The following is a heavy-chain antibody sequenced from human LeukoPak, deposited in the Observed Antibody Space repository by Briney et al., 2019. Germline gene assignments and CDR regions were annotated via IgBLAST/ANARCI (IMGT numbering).Heavy chain of an antibody. CDR2: IYTSGST. CDR3: ARSPYDSSGYSSVLFDY. D-gene: IGHD3-22*01. Sequence: SETLSLTCTVSGGSISSYYWSWIRQPAGKGLEWIGRIYTSGSTSYNPSLKSRVTMSVDTSKNQFSLKLSSVTAADTAVYYCARSPYDSSGYSSVLFDYWGQGTLVTVSS. J-gene: IGHJ4*02. V-gene: IGHV4-4*07. CDR1: GGSISSYY.